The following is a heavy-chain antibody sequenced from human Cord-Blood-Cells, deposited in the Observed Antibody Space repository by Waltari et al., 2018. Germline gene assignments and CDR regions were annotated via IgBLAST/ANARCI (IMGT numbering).Heavy chain of an antibody. D-gene: IGHD1-26*01. V-gene: IGHV4-39*07. J-gene: IGHJ4*02. CDR2: IYYSGST. CDR1: GGSISSSSYY. CDR3: ARRKGRGSYFDY. Sequence: QLQLQESGPGLVKPSETLSLTCTVSGGSISSSSYYWGWIRQPPGKGLEWIGSIYYSGSTYYNPSLKSRVTISVDTSKNQFSLKLSSVTAADTAVYYCARRKGRGSYFDYWGQGTLVTVSS.